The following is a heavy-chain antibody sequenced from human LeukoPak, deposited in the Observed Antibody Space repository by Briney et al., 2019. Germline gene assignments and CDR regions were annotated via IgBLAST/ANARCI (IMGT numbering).Heavy chain of an antibody. V-gene: IGHV3-74*01. D-gene: IGHD3-16*01. Sequence: PGGSLGLSCAASGFTFNTYWIHWVRQAPGKGLVWVSRINSDGSSTTYADSVKGRFTISRDNAKNTLYLQMNSLRAEDTAVYYCARPNYGWYFDLWGRGTLVTVSS. J-gene: IGHJ2*01. CDR2: INSDGSST. CDR3: ARPNYGWYFDL. CDR1: GFTFNTYW.